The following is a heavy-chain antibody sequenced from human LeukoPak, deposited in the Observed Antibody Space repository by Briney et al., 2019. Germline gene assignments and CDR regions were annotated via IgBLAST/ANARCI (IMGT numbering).Heavy chain of an antibody. V-gene: IGHV1-8*02. CDR2: MNPNSGNT. Sequence: ASVKVSCKASGGTFSSYAISWVRQAPGQGLEWMGWMNPNSGNTGYAQKFQGRVTMTRNTSISTAYMELSSLRSEDTAVYYCARHPSRRENYYDSSGYGDYWGQGTLVTVSS. D-gene: IGHD3-22*01. CDR3: ARHPSRRENYYDSSGYGDY. J-gene: IGHJ4*02. CDR1: GGTFSSYA.